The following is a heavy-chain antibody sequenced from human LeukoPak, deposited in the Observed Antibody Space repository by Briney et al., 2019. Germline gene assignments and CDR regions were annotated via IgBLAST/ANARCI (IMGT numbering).Heavy chain of an antibody. CDR2: ISSSSSHI. Sequence: GGSLRLSCAASGFTFSSYSMNWVRQVPGKGLEWVSSISSSSSHIYYADSVKGRFTISRDNAKNSLYLQMNSLRAEDTAVYYCARDGRDCSSSSCYLDYWGQGTLVTVSS. J-gene: IGHJ4*02. D-gene: IGHD2-2*01. V-gene: IGHV3-21*01. CDR3: ARDGRDCSSSSCYLDY. CDR1: GFTFSSYS.